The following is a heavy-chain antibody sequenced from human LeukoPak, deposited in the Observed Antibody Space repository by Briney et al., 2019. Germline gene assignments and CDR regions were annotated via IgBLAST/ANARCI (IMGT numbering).Heavy chain of an antibody. V-gene: IGHV4-39*07. J-gene: IGHJ4*02. CDR3: ARVGRSSWSVRRGAYDY. CDR1: GGSISSSSYY. Sequence: SETLSLTCTVSGGSISSSSYYWGWIRQPPGKGLEWIGEINHSGSTNYNPSLKSRVTISVDTSKNQFSLKLSSVTAADTAVYYCARVGRSSWSVRRGAYDYWGQGTLVTVSS. CDR2: INHSGST. D-gene: IGHD6-13*01.